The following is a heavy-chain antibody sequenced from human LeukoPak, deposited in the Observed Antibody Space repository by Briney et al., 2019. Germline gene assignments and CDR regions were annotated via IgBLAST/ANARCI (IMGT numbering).Heavy chain of an antibody. V-gene: IGHV3-30*02. CDR1: GFTFSSYG. Sequence: PPGGSLRLSCAASGFTFSSYGMHWVRQAPGKGLEWVAFIRYDGSNKYYADSVKGRFTISRDNSKNTLYLQMNSLRVEDTAVYYCARDEYEYAGWFDPWGQGTLVTVSS. J-gene: IGHJ5*02. CDR3: ARDEYEYAGWFDP. D-gene: IGHD5-12*01. CDR2: IRYDGSNK.